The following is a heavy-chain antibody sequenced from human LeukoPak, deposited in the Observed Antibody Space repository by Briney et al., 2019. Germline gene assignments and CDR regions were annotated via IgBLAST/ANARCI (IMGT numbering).Heavy chain of an antibody. J-gene: IGHJ5*02. V-gene: IGHV4-34*01. CDR3: ARDSPDCSSITCYKDWFDP. CDR1: GGSFSGYY. Sequence: PSETLSLTCAVYGGSFSGYYWSWIRQPPGKGLEWIGEINHSGSTNYNPSLKSRVTISVDKSKDQFSLKLSSVTAADTAVYYCARDSPDCSSITCYKDWFDPWGQGTLVTVSS. CDR2: INHSGST. D-gene: IGHD2-2*02.